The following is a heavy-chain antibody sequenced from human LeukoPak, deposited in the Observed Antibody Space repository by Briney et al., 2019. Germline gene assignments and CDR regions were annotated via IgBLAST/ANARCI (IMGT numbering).Heavy chain of an antibody. D-gene: IGHD5-24*01. CDR1: GYTFTSYY. CDR2: INPSGGST. V-gene: IGHV1-46*01. J-gene: IGHJ4*02. CDR3: AVPEKEGDVYNLGY. Sequence: ASVKVSCKASGYTFTSYYIHWVRQAPGQGLEWMGIINPSGGSTSYTQKFQGRVTMTRDMSTSTVYMEMSSLRSEDTAVYYCAVPEKEGDVYNLGYWGQGTLVTVSS.